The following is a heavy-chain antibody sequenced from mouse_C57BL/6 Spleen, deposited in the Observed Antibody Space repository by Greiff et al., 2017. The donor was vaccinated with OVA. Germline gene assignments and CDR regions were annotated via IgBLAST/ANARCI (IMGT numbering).Heavy chain of an antibody. CDR1: GYTFTSYW. D-gene: IGHD1-1*01. V-gene: IGHV1-52*01. Sequence: QVQLQQPGAELVRPGSSVKLSCKASGYTFTSYWMHWVKQRPIQGLEWIGNIDPSDSETHYNQKFKDKATLTVDKSSSTAYMQLSSLTSEDSAVYYCAVFYVSIYGFDVWGTGTTVTVSS. CDR3: AVFYVSIYGFDV. J-gene: IGHJ1*03. CDR2: IDPSDSET.